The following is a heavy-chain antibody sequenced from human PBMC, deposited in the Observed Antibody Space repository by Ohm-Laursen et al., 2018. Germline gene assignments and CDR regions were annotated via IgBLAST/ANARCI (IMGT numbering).Heavy chain of an antibody. J-gene: IGHJ4*02. Sequence: PSQTLSLTCPVSGGSISSYYWSWIRQPPGKGLEWIGYIYYSGSTNYNPSLKSRVTISVDTSKNQFSLKLSSVTAADTAVYYCALESPYDYVWGSYRYWGQGTLVTVSS. CDR2: IYYSGST. CDR3: ALESPYDYVWGSYRY. CDR1: GGSISSYY. D-gene: IGHD3-16*01. V-gene: IGHV4-59*12.